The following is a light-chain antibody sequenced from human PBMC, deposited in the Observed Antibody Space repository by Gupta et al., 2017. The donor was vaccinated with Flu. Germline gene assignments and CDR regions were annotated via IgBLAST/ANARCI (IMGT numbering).Light chain of an antibody. CDR1: SSDIGGDNH. V-gene: IGLV2-14*01. CDR2: EVS. CDR3: SSYTSTDSLV. Sequence: QSALTQPASVSGSPGQSITVSCTGTSSDIGGDNHVSWYQQHPGKAPKLMIHEVSKRPSGVSNRFSGSKSGNTASVTISGRQAEDEADYYCSSYTSTDSLVFGTGTKVTVL. J-gene: IGLJ1*01.